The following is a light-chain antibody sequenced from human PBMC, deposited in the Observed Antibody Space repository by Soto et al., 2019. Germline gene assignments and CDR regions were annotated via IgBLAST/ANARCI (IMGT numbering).Light chain of an antibody. CDR1: EGVSAY. J-gene: IGKJ2*01. V-gene: IGKV3D-11*01. CDR3: QLRSTFMYT. CDR2: DTS. Sequence: DIVLTQTPATLSLSPGERATFSCRASEGVSAYLNWYQHKPGQPPRLLIYDTSKRATGIPDRFSGSRSRTVFTLTISVLELDDFAVFYGQLRSTFMYTFGRGPELEFK.